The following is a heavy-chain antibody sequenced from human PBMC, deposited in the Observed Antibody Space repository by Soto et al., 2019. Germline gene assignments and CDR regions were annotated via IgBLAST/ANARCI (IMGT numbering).Heavy chain of an antibody. CDR2: IYSSGST. CDR3: ATPVSSGYQAFEV. J-gene: IGHJ3*01. V-gene: IGHV4-39*01. CDR1: GGSIISSSYY. D-gene: IGHD3-22*01. Sequence: QLQLQESGPGLVKPSETLSLTCTVSGGSIISSSYYWGWIRQPPGKGLEWIGSIYSSGSTYYNPSLKSRVTISVDTSKNQFSLKLSPVTAADTAVHYCATPVSSGYQAFEVWGQGTMVTVSS.